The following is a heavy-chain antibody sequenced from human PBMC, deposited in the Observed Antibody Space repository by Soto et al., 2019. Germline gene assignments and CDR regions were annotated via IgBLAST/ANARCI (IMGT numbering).Heavy chain of an antibody. Sequence: GSLRLSCAASGFIFISYSMSWVRRAPGKALEWIPSISDSSGYIYYADSVKGRFTISRDNAKNSLYLQMKSLRAEDTAVYYCARSTTVITPVDYWGQGTLVTVSS. D-gene: IGHD4-17*01. CDR1: GFIFISYS. V-gene: IGHV3-21*01. J-gene: IGHJ4*02. CDR2: ISDSSGYI. CDR3: ARSTTVITPVDY.